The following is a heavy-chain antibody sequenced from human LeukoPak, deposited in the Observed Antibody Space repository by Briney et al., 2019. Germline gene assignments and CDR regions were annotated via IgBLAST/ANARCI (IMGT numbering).Heavy chain of an antibody. Sequence: GGSLRLSCAASGFTFSSYAMSWVRQAPGKGLEWVSAISGSGGSTYYADSVKGRFTISRDNSKNTLYLQMNSLRAEDTAVYYCAKGLSLYYDSSGYLFDYWGQGTLVTVSS. CDR3: AKGLSLYYDSSGYLFDY. CDR2: ISGSGGST. D-gene: IGHD3-22*01. V-gene: IGHV3-23*01. J-gene: IGHJ4*02. CDR1: GFTFSSYA.